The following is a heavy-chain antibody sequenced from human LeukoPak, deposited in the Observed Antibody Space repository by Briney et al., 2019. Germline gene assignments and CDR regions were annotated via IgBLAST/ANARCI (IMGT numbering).Heavy chain of an antibody. D-gene: IGHD3-10*01. CDR3: AKDSGSGTYYSANAFDI. J-gene: IGHJ3*02. V-gene: IGHV3-23*01. CDR1: GFTFSNYA. Sequence: GGSLGLSCAASGFTFSNYAMSWVRQAPGKGLEWVSVISGSGGSTHYSDSVKGRFTISRDNTKNTLYLQMNSLRAEDTAVYYCAKDSGSGTYYSANAFDIWGQGTMVTVSS. CDR2: ISGSGGST.